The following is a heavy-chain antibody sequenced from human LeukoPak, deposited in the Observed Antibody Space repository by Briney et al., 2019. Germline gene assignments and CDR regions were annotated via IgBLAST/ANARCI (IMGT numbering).Heavy chain of an antibody. V-gene: IGHV4-39*01. Sequence: SETLSLTCTVSGGSISSSSYYWGWIRQPPGKGLEWIGSIYYSGSTYYNPSLKSRVTISVDTSKNQFSLKLSSVTAADTAVYYCARHLRFLEWERFDYWGQGTLVIVSS. CDR1: GGSISSSSYY. CDR3: ARHLRFLEWERFDY. CDR2: IYYSGST. D-gene: IGHD3-3*01. J-gene: IGHJ4*02.